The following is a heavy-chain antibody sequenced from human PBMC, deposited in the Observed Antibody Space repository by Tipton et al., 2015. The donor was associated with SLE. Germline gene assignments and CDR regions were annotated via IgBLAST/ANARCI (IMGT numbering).Heavy chain of an antibody. CDR3: VRGPRYDGNNGYFDD. V-gene: IGHV4-4*07. J-gene: IGHJ4*02. CDR1: GASISTYY. Sequence: TLSLTCTVSGASISTYYWSWIRQPAGKGLEWIGRVYNSGSTNYSPSPKSRVTMSVDTSKNQFSLRLNSVTAADTAVYYCVRGPRYDGNNGYFDDWGQGTLVTVSS. CDR2: VYNSGST. D-gene: IGHD1/OR15-1a*01.